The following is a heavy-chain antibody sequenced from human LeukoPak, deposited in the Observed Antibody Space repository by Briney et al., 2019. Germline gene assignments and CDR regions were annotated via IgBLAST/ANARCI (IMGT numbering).Heavy chain of an antibody. CDR2: INPSGGST. V-gene: IGHV1-46*01. CDR1: GHTFTSYY. Sequence: ASVKVSCKASGHTFTSYYMHWVRQAPGQGLEWMGIINPSGGSTSYAQKFQGRVTMTRDMSTSTVYMELSSLRSEDTAVYYCARDQNTYDYVWGSAHWFDPWGQGTLVTVSS. D-gene: IGHD3-16*01. J-gene: IGHJ5*02. CDR3: ARDQNTYDYVWGSAHWFDP.